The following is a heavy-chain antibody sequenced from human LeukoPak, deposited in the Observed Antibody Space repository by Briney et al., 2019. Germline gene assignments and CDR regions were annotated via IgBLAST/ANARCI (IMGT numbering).Heavy chain of an antibody. CDR3: VTGRGDV. CDR2: IKQDGSEK. CDR1: GFTFDDYW. V-gene: IGHV3-7*01. J-gene: IGHJ6*01. Sequence: GGSLRLSCAASGFTFDDYWMNWVRQTPGKGLEWVAIIKQDGSEKFYVDSVKGRFIISRDNAKNSLTLQMNSVRDEDTGVYYRVTGRGDVCGHETPVTVSS.